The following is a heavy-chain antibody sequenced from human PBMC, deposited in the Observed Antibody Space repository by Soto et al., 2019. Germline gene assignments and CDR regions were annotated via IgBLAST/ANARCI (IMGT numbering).Heavy chain of an antibody. CDR2: INPNSGGT. CDR3: AADYYDSSGYYFGY. J-gene: IGHJ4*02. CDR1: GYTFTGYY. V-gene: IGHV1-2*02. D-gene: IGHD3-22*01. Sequence: ASVKVSCKASGYTFTGYYMHWVRQAPGQGLEWTGWINPNSGGTNYAQKFQGRVTMTRDTSISTAYMELSRLRSDDTAVYYCAADYYDSSGYYFGYWGQGTLVTVSS.